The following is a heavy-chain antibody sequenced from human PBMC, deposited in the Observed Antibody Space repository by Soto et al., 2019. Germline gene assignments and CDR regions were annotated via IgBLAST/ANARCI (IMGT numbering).Heavy chain of an antibody. V-gene: IGHV3-33*01. CDR2: IWYDGSNK. CDR3: ARGVMRSGSRLTDFDY. J-gene: IGHJ4*02. CDR1: GFTFSSYG. D-gene: IGHD1-26*01. Sequence: GGSLRLSCAASGFTFSSYGMHWVRQAPGKGLEWVAVIWYDGSNKYYADSVKGRFTISRDNSKNTLYLQMNSLRAEDTAVYYCARGVMRSGSRLTDFDYWGQGTLVTVSS.